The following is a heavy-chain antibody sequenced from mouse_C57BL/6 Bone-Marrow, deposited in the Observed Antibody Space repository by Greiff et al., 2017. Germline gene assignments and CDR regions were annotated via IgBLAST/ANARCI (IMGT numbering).Heavy chain of an antibody. CDR1: GYTFTNYW. V-gene: IGHV1-63*01. J-gene: IGHJ4*01. CDR3: ARRYSNLWAMDY. CDR2: IYPGGGYT. D-gene: IGHD2-5*01. Sequence: VQLVESGAELVRPGTSVKMSCKASGYTFTNYWIGWAKQRPGHGLEWIGDIYPGGGYTNYNEKFKGKATLTADKSSSTAYMQFSSLTSEDSAIYYCARRYSNLWAMDYWGQGTSVTVSS.